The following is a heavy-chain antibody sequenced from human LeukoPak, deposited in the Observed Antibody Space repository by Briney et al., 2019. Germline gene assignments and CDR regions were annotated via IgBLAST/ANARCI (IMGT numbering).Heavy chain of an antibody. D-gene: IGHD5-18*01. CDR2: IYYSGST. CDR1: GGSISSYY. CDR3: AIAGMGGYSFGSYYYHGTDV. Sequence: SETLSLTCTVSGGSISSYYWSWIRQPPGKGLEWIGYIYYSGSTNYNPSLKSRVTISVDTSKNQFSLKLSSVTAADTAVYYCAIAGMGGYSFGSYYYHGTDVWCHGTTLTVSS. J-gene: IGHJ6*02. V-gene: IGHV4-59*01.